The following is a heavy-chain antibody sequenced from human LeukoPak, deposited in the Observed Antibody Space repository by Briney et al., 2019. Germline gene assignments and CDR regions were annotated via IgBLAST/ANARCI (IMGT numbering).Heavy chain of an antibody. Sequence: SETLSLTSAVSGYSISSGYFWGWIRQPPGKGLEWIGSIYYSGSTYYNPSLKSRVTISVDTSKNQFSLKLSSVTAADTAVYYCARLPYCGSINCYSPYYFDYWGQGTLVTVSS. D-gene: IGHD2-2*01. J-gene: IGHJ4*02. CDR2: IYYSGST. CDR1: GYSISSGYF. V-gene: IGHV4-38-2*01. CDR3: ARLPYCGSINCYSPYYFDY.